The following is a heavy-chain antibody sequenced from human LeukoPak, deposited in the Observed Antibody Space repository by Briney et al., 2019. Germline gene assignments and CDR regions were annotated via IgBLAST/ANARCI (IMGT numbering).Heavy chain of an antibody. CDR3: ARGYCSGTSCYMFAS. CDR2: ISSSNTYI. J-gene: IGHJ4*02. D-gene: IGHD2-2*02. CDR1: GFNFIDNS. Sequence: PGGSLRLSCAGSGFNFIDNSMHWVRQAPGKGLECVSSISSSNTYIYYRDSVKGRFTISRDNAKNSLFLQMNSLRAEDTAVYYCARGYCSGTSCYMFASWGQGTRVTVSS. V-gene: IGHV3-21*01.